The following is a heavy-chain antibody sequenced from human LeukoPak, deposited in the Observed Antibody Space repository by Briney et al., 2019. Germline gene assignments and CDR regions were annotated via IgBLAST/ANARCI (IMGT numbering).Heavy chain of an antibody. Sequence: SETLSLTYTVSGASISTHYWSWLRQPPGKELEWIAYLRDTESTKDNPSLKSRVALSADTSKNQFSLRLTSVTAADTAIYYCATLKRGSVFGYFNFWGQGLLVTVSS. CDR2: LRDTEST. V-gene: IGHV4-59*11. D-gene: IGHD3-3*01. CDR3: ATLKRGSVFGYFNF. CDR1: GASISTHY. J-gene: IGHJ4*02.